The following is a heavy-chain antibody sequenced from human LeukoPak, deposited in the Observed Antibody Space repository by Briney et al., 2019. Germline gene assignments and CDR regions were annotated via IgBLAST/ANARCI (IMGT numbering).Heavy chain of an antibody. J-gene: IGHJ4*02. D-gene: IGHD3-22*01. V-gene: IGHV3-53*01. CDR1: GFTVSSNY. CDR2: IYSGGST. CDR3: ALDSRGYYYFDY. Sequence: GGSLRLSCAASGFTVSSNYMSWVRQAPGKGLEWVSVIYSGGSTNYADSVKGRFTISRDNSKNTLYLQMNSLRAEDTAVYYCALDSRGYYYFDYWGQGTLVTVSS.